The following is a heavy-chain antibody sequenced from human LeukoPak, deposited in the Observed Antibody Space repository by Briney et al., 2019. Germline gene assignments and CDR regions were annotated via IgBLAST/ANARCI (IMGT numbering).Heavy chain of an antibody. CDR1: GFNFSSYA. CDR3: ARGSERGQWFGIDTFDY. V-gene: IGHV3-30*01. Sequence: PGGSLRLSCAASGFNFSSYAMHWVRQAPGKGLEWVAFISYDGSNKYYADSVKGRFTISRDNSKNTLYLQMNSLRAEDTAAYYCARGSERGQWFGIDTFDYWGQGTLVTVSS. D-gene: IGHD3-10*01. J-gene: IGHJ4*02. CDR2: ISYDGSNK.